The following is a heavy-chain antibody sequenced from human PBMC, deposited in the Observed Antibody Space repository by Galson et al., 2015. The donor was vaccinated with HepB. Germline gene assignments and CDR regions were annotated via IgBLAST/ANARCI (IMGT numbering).Heavy chain of an antibody. V-gene: IGHV3-33*01. J-gene: IGHJ3*02. Sequence: SLRLSCAASGFTFSSYGMHWVRQAPGKGLEWVAVIWYDGSNKHYADSVKGRFTISRDNSKNTLYLQMNSLRAEDTAVYYCARDQAGYCTNGVCKYHAFDIWGQGTMVTVSS. CDR2: IWYDGSNK. CDR3: ARDQAGYCTNGVCKYHAFDI. CDR1: GFTFSSYG. D-gene: IGHD2-8*01.